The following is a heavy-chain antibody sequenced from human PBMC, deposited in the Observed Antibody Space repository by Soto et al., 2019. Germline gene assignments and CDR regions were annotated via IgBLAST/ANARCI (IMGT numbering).Heavy chain of an antibody. D-gene: IGHD3-22*01. CDR2: IKSKSDGGTT. J-gene: IGHJ4*02. CDR3: TTDFYDSSGFPY. Sequence: GGSLRLSCAASGLTFSNAWMNWVRQAPGKGLEWVGRIKSKSDGGTTDYAASVKGRFTISRDDSKNTLFLHMNSLKTEDTAVYYCTTDFYDSSGFPYWGQGTLVTVSS. V-gene: IGHV3-15*07. CDR1: GLTFSNAW.